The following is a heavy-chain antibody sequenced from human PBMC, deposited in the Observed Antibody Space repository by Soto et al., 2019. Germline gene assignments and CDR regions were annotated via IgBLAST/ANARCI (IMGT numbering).Heavy chain of an antibody. V-gene: IGHV3-30*18. CDR1: GFTFSSYG. CDR2: ISYDGSNK. D-gene: IGHD6-19*01. Sequence: GGSLRFSCAASGFTFSSYGMHWVRQAPGKGLEWVAVISYDGSNKYYADSVKGRFTISRDNSKNTLYLQMNSLRAEDTAVYYCAKVGSSGYGMDVWGKGTTVTVSS. J-gene: IGHJ6*04. CDR3: AKVGSSGYGMDV.